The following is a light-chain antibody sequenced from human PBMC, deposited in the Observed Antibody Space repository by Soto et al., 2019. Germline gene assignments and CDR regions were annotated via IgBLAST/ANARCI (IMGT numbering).Light chain of an antibody. CDR3: QHYGDWPLT. CDR1: QSVGNN. V-gene: IGKV3-15*01. CDR2: ATS. J-gene: IGKJ4*01. Sequence: EIVVTQSPATLSVSPGERATLSCRASQSVGNNFAWYQQKPGQAPRLLIFATSTRATGVPARFSGSGSGTEFTLTISSLQSEDLAVYYCQHYGDWPLTFGGGAKVEIE.